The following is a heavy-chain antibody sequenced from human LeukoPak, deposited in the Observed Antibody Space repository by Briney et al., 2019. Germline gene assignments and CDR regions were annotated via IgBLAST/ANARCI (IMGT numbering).Heavy chain of an antibody. CDR1: GFTFSSYG. Sequence: PGGSLRLSCAASGFTFSSYGMHWVRQAPGKGLEWVAFIRYDGSNKYYADSVKGRFTISRDNSKNTLYLQMNSLRAEDTAVYYCANGVLRDIVVVPAAMPFDYWGQGTLVTVSS. CDR3: ANGVLRDIVVVPAAMPFDY. CDR2: IRYDGSNK. D-gene: IGHD2-2*01. J-gene: IGHJ4*02. V-gene: IGHV3-30*02.